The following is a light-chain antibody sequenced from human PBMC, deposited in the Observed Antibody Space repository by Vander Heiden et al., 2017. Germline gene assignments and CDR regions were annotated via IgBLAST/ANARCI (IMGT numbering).Light chain of an antibody. CDR3: QQSYSSPRT. Sequence: NSPSSLSASVGDRVTIACRASQSIINYLNWYQQKPGKAPKLLIYAASSLQSGVPSRFSGSGSGTDFTLSISSLQPEDFATYYCQQSYSSPRTFGQGTKVEIK. V-gene: IGKV1-39*01. CDR2: AAS. J-gene: IGKJ1*01. CDR1: QSIINY.